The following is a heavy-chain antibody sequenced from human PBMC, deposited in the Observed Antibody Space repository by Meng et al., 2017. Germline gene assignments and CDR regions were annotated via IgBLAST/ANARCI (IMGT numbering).Heavy chain of an antibody. V-gene: IGHV1-8*01. CDR3: ARGPNRWTGFDY. J-gene: IGHJ4*02. D-gene: IGHD3/OR15-3a*01. CDR1: GYTFTSYD. CDR2: MNPNSGNT. Sequence: QVQLVRSGAGVKKPGAFVKVSFKASGYTFTSYDNNWVRQATGQGLEWMGWMNPNSGNTGYAQKFQGRVTMTRNTSISTAYMELSSLRSEDTAVYYCARGPNRWTGFDYWGQGTLVTVSS.